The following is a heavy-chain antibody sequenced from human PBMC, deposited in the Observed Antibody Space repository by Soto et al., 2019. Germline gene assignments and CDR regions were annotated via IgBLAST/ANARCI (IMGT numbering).Heavy chain of an antibody. D-gene: IGHD3-10*01. CDR2: INHSGGT. CDR1: GGSFSGYY. V-gene: IGHV4-34*01. CDR3: ARGRDYYGSGSYYLTFFDY. Sequence: SETLSLTCAVYGGSFSGYYWSWIRQPPGKGLEWIGEINHSGGTNYNPSLKSRVTISVDTSKNQFSLKLSSVTAADTAVYYCARGRDYYGSGSYYLTFFDYWGQGTLVTVSS. J-gene: IGHJ4*02.